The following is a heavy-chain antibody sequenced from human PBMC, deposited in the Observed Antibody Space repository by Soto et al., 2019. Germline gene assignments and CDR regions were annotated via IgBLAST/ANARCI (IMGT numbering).Heavy chain of an antibody. D-gene: IGHD6-13*01. J-gene: IGHJ4*02. CDR2: IYYSGST. CDR3: ARRGSGSWYFDY. Sequence: SETLSLTCTVSGGSISTNSYYWGWIRQPPGKGLEWIGSIYYSGSTFYNPSLKSRVTISVDTSKNQFSLKLSSVTAADTAVFFCARRGSGSWYFDYWGQGTLVTVSS. V-gene: IGHV4-39*01. CDR1: GGSISTNSYY.